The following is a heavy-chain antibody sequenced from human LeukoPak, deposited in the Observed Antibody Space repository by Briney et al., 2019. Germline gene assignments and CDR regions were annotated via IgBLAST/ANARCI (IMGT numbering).Heavy chain of an antibody. J-gene: IGHJ5*02. CDR1: GGPIRSSSYL. CDR3: ARTENYIPEDCFDP. D-gene: IGHD5-24*01. CDR2: ICYSGSP. V-gene: IGHV4-39*01. Sequence: SETLSLTCSVSGGPIRSSSYLWGWIRQPPGKGLVWMGTICYSGSPFYNPSLKSRVTLSVDTSNNQSSLKLSSVTAADTAVNYCARTENYIPEDCFDPWGQGTLVTVSS.